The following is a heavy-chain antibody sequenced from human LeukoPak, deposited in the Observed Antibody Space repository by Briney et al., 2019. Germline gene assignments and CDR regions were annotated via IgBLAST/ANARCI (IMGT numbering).Heavy chain of an antibody. Sequence: GSSVKVSCKASGGTFSSYAISWVRQAPGQGLEWMGGIIPIFGTANYAQKFQGRVTITADESTSTAYMELSSLRSEDTAVYYCASAMYSGSYWFDPWGQGTLVTVSS. CDR2: IIPIFGTA. D-gene: IGHD1-26*01. V-gene: IGHV1-69*01. CDR3: ASAMYSGSYWFDP. CDR1: GGTFSSYA. J-gene: IGHJ5*02.